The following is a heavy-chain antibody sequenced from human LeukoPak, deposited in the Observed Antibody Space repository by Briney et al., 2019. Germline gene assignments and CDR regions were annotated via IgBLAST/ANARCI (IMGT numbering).Heavy chain of an antibody. Sequence: SQTLSLTCTVSGGSISSGGYYWSWIRQHPGKGLEWIGYIYFSGSTYYNPSLKSRVTISVDTSKNQFSLKLSSVTAADTAVYYCARGTVTMVRGVTGLDYWGQGTLVTVSS. CDR1: GGSISSGGYY. V-gene: IGHV4-31*03. CDR3: ARGTVTMVRGVTGLDY. D-gene: IGHD3-10*01. J-gene: IGHJ4*02. CDR2: IYFSGST.